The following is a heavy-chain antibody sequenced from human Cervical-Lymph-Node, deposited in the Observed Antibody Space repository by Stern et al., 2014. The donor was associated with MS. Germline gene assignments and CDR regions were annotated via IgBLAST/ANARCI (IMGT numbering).Heavy chain of an antibody. V-gene: IGHV3-30*18. J-gene: IGHJ4*02. Sequence: VQLVESGGGVVQPGRSLRLTCTASGFTFSSYGMHWVRQAPGKGMEWVSVISYDGRDTYNAESGKGRFTIPRDNTKNTLYLEMRRLRREDTAVYYCVKRGITEVRGVRLGDYWGPGTLVIVSS. CDR2: ISYDGRDT. D-gene: IGHD3-10*01. CDR3: VKRGITEVRGVRLGDY. CDR1: GFTFSSYG.